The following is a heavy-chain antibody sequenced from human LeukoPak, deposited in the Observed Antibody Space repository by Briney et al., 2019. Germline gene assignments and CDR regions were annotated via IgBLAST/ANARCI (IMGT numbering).Heavy chain of an antibody. CDR1: GHIFTGYY. J-gene: IGHJ4*02. V-gene: IGHV1-2*02. CDR2: IHAETGVT. Sequence: ASVKVSCKDSGHIFTGYYIHWVRQAPGQGLEWMAWIHAETGVTYYAQKFQGRVTLTRDTSNSTDYMELTRLRSDDTAIYYCTRDWLNKAYDPWGQGTLVTVSS. CDR3: TRDWLNKAYDP. D-gene: IGHD3-16*01.